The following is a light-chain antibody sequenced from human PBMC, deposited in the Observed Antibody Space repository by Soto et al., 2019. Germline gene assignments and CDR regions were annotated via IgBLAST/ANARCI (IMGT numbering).Light chain of an antibody. CDR3: HQYDTLPPFT. V-gene: IGKV1-33*01. CDR2: DAS. CDR1: QDIYIY. Sequence: DIQMTQSPAALSVSVGERVTITCQASQDIYIYLNWYQQKQGEAPNLLIYDASNLETGVPSRFSGSGSGTHFTLTITSLQPEDVATYYCHQYDTLPPFTFGPGTRLDLK. J-gene: IGKJ2*01.